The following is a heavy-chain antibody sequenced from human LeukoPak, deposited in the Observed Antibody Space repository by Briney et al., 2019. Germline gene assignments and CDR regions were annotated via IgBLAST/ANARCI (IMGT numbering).Heavy chain of an antibody. CDR3: AKDGVNWGSYFEY. J-gene: IGHJ4*02. CDR2: ISYDGSNK. D-gene: IGHD7-27*01. CDR1: GFTFSSYG. Sequence: PGGSLRLSCAASGFTFSSYGMHWVRQAPGKGLEWVAVISYDGSNKYYADSVKGRFTISRDNSKNTLYLQMNSLRAEDTALYYCAKDGVNWGSYFEYWGQGTLVTVSS. V-gene: IGHV3-30*18.